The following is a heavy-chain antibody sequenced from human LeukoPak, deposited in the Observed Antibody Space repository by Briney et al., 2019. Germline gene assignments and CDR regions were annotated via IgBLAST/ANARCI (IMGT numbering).Heavy chain of an antibody. CDR1: GYTFTSYG. Sequence: ASVKVSCKASGYTFTSYGISWVRQAPGQGLEWMGWISAYNGNTNYAQKLQGRVTMTTDTSTSTAYMELRSLRSDDTAVYYCARDVVDIVVVPAAYDAFDIWGQGTMVTVSS. CDR2: ISAYNGNT. J-gene: IGHJ3*02. V-gene: IGHV1-18*01. CDR3: ARDVVDIVVVPAAYDAFDI. D-gene: IGHD2-2*03.